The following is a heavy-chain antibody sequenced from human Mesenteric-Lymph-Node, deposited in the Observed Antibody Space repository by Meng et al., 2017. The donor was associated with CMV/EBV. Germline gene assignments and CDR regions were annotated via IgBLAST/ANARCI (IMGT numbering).Heavy chain of an antibody. CDR3: ARGQNIGYSYGSRFDY. CDR2: INHSGST. D-gene: IGHD5-18*01. V-gene: IGHV4-34*01. CDR1: GGSSSGYY. J-gene: IGHJ4*02. Sequence: YGGSSSGYYWRWIRQPPAKGLEWIGEINHSGSTNYNPSLKSRVTLSVDTSKTQFSLKLSSVTAADTAVYYCARGQNIGYSYGSRFDYWGQGTLVTVSS.